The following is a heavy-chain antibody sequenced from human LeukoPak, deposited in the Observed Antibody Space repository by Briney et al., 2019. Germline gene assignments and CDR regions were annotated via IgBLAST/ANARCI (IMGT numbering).Heavy chain of an antibody. CDR1: GGSISSYY. Sequence: PSETLSLTCTVSGGSISSYYWSWIRQPAGKGLEWIGRIYTSGSTNYNPSLKSRVTMSVDTSKNQFSLKLSSVTAADTAVYYCARGPYDSSGYYQNWFDPWGQGTLVTVSS. CDR2: IYTSGST. CDR3: ARGPYDSSGYYQNWFDP. D-gene: IGHD3-22*01. J-gene: IGHJ5*02. V-gene: IGHV4-4*07.